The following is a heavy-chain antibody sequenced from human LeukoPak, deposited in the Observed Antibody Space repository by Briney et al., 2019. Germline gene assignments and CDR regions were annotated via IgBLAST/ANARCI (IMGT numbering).Heavy chain of an antibody. J-gene: IGHJ4*02. CDR3: AKDLAKGYGDYVVDY. CDR2: ISSSSSTI. D-gene: IGHD4-17*01. Sequence: GGSLRLSCAASGFTFSSYDMKWVRQAPGKGLEWVSYISSSSSTIYYADSVKGRFTISRDNSKNTLYLQMNSLRAEDTAVYYCAKDLAKGYGDYVVDYWGQGTLVTVSS. CDR1: GFTFSSYD. V-gene: IGHV3-48*01.